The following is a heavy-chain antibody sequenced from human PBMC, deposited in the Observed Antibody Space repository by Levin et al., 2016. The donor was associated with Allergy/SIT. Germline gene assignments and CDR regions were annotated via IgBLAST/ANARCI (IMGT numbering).Heavy chain of an antibody. D-gene: IGHD3-10*01. Sequence: WVRQAPGQGLEWMGGIIPIFGTANYAQKFQGRVTITADESTSTAYMELSSLRSEDTAVYYCARGHLTGRITMVRGGGNYYYYGMDVWGQGTTVTVSS. CDR2: IIPIFGTA. J-gene: IGHJ6*02. CDR3: ARGHLTGRITMVRGGGNYYYYGMDV. V-gene: IGHV1-69*01.